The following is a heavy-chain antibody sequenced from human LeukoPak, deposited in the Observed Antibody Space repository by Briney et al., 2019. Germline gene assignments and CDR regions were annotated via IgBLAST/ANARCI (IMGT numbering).Heavy chain of an antibody. D-gene: IGHD4-17*01. CDR3: ARLGPVNKDHYIDV. V-gene: IGHV3-53*01. J-gene: IGHJ6*03. CDR1: GFTVSSNS. Sequence: GGSLRLSCTVSGFTVSSNSMSWVRQAPGKGLEWVSFIYSDNTHYSDSVKGRFTIPRDNSKNTLYLQMNSLRAEDTAVHYCARLGPVNKDHYIDVGGKGTTVTISS. CDR2: IYSDNT.